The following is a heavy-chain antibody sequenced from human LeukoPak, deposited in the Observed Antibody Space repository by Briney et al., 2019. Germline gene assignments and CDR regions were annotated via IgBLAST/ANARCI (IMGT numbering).Heavy chain of an antibody. V-gene: IGHV1-69*13. CDR2: IIPIFGTA. CDR3: ARPDHYYYYYYMDV. Sequence: SVKVSGKASGGTFSSYAISWVRQAPGQGLEWMGGIIPIFGTANYAQKFQGRVTITADESTSTAYMELSSLRSEDTAVYYCARPDHYYYYYYMDVWGKGTTVTVSS. J-gene: IGHJ6*03. CDR1: GGTFSSYA.